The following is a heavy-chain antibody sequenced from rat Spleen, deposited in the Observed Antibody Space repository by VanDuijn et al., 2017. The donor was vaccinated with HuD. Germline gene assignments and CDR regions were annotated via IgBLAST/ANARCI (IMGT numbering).Heavy chain of an antibody. CDR2: ISYDGAST. V-gene: IGHV5-20*01. J-gene: IGHJ2*01. CDR1: GFIFSDYY. D-gene: IGHD1-4*01. Sequence: EVHVVESGGGLVQPGRSLKLSCAGSGFIFSDYYMAWVRRTPTKGLEWVASISYDGASTYYRDSVKGRFTISRDNEKSTLYLQMDSLRSEDTATYYCAREAGIPFHYFDYWGQGVMVTVSS. CDR3: AREAGIPFHYFDY.